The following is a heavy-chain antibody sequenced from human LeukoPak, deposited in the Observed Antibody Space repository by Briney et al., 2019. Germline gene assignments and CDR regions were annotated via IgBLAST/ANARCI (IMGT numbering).Heavy chain of an antibody. D-gene: IGHD3-16*02. CDR3: ARGGDYDYVWGSYRYIDY. Sequence: ASVKVSCKASGGTFSSYAISWVRQAPGQGLEWMGGIIPIFGTANYAQKFQGRVTTTADESTSTAYMELSSLRSEDTAVYYCARGGDYDYVWGSYRYIDYWGQGTLVTVSS. CDR1: GGTFSSYA. V-gene: IGHV1-69*13. J-gene: IGHJ4*02. CDR2: IIPIFGTA.